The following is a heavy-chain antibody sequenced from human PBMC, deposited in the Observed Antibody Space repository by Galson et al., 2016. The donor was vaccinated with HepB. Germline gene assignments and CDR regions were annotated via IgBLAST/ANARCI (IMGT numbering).Heavy chain of an antibody. V-gene: IGHV3-23*01. CDR3: AKTLLGGMDV. CDR2: INGNGGTT. J-gene: IGHJ6*02. Sequence: SLRLSCAASGFTFSGYAMSWVRQAPGKGLECVSSINGNGGTTYYADSVKGRFTISRDNSKNTLYLQMNSLRADDTAVYYCAKTLLGGMDVWGQGTPVTVSS. CDR1: GFTFSGYA. D-gene: IGHD2-21*01.